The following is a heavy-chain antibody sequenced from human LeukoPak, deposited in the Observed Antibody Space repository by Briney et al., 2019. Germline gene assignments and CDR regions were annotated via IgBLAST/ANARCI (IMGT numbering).Heavy chain of an antibody. Sequence: PSETLSLTCTVSGGSISSYYWSWIRQPAGKGLEWIGRIYTSGSTNYNPSLKSRVTMSVDTSKNQFSLKLSSVTAADTAVYYCARDNYDILTGYSNIDYWGQGTLVTVSS. CDR2: IYTSGST. J-gene: IGHJ4*02. D-gene: IGHD3-9*01. CDR1: GGSISSYY. V-gene: IGHV4-4*07. CDR3: ARDNYDILTGYSNIDY.